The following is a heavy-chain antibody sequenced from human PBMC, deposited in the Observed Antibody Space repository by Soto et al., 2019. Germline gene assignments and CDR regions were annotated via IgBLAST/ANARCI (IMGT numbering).Heavy chain of an antibody. Sequence: KISRRVSEYSFASQWISRVRQVPGKGQEWMGRIDLSESYTTYNPSFQGHVTFSADKSITTAYLQWRSLEASDTAIYYCATQGLTTYYFGYWGQGTLVTVSS. V-gene: IGHV5-10-1*01. J-gene: IGHJ4*02. CDR2: IDLSESYT. CDR3: ATQGLTTYYFGY. CDR1: EYSFASQW.